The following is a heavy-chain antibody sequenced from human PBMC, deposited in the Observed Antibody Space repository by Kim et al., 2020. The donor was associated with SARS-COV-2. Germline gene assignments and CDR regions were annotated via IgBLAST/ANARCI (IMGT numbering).Heavy chain of an antibody. CDR3: ARNTGSCLCPGDN. CDR2: IRSDAISR. D-gene: IGHD2-15*01. CDR1: GFSFSPYG. V-gene: IGHV3-33*01. J-gene: IGHJ4*02. Sequence: GGSLRLSCVASGFSFSPYGMHWVRQAPGKGLEWVALIRSDAISRYYIDSVKGRFTISRDNSKNTVSLQMNSLRTEDTAVYYCARNTGSCLCPGDNWGQGTLVTGSS.